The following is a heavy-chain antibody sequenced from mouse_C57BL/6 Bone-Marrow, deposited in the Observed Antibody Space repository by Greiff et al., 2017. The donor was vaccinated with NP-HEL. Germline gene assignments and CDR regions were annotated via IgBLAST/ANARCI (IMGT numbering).Heavy chain of an antibody. CDR3: ARGSTTFDY. V-gene: IGHV3-6*01. D-gene: IGHD1-1*01. CDR2: ISYDGSN. Sequence: EVQLVESGPGLVKPSQSLSLTCSVTGYSITSGYYWNWIRQFPGNKLEWMGYISYDGSNNYNPSLKNRISITRDTSKNQFFLKLNFVTTEDTATYYCARGSTTFDYWGQGTTLTVSS. J-gene: IGHJ2*01. CDR1: GYSITSGYY.